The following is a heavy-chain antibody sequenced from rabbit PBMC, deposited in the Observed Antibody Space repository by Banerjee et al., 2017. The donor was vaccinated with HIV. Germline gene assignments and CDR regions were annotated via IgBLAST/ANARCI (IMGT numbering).Heavy chain of an antibody. CDR1: GFSFSSGYY. J-gene: IGHJ4*01. D-gene: IGHD4-1*01. V-gene: IGHV1S40*01. CDR3: AREGYYGGGWGDMNL. CDR2: IGVGSGTT. Sequence: QSLEESGGDLVKPGASLTLTCKASGFSFSSGYYMCWVRQAPGKGLEWIACIGVGSGTTYYASWAKGRFTISKTSSTTVTLQMTSLTAADTATYFCAREGYYGGGWGDMNLWGPGTLVTVS.